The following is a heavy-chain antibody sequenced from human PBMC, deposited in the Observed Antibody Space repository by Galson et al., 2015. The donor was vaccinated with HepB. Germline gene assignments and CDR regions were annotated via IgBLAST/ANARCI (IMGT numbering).Heavy chain of an antibody. CDR3: VKDRGYSYGFFDY. Sequence: SLRLSCAASGFTFSSYAMHWVRQAPGKGLEYVSAISSNEGSTYYADSAKGRFTISRDNSKNTLYLQMSSLRAEDTAVYYCVKDRGYSYGFFDYWGQGTLVTVSS. V-gene: IGHV3-64D*06. J-gene: IGHJ4*02. CDR2: ISSNEGST. D-gene: IGHD5-18*01. CDR1: GFTFSSYA.